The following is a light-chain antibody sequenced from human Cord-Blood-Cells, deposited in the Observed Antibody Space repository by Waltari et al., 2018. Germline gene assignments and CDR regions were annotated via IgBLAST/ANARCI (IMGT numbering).Light chain of an antibody. V-gene: IGKV3-15*01. CDR1: QRVSSN. J-gene: IGKJ2*01. CDR2: GAS. Sequence: DIVMTQSPATLSVSPGERATIPCRASQRVSSNLAGYQQNPGQAPRLLIYGASTRATGIPARFSGSGSGTEFTLTISSLQSEDFAVYYCQQYNNWPPVTFGQGTKLEIK. CDR3: QQYNNWPPVT.